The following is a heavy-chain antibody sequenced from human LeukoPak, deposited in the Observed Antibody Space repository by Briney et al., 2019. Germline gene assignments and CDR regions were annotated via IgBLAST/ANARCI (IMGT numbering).Heavy chain of an antibody. V-gene: IGHV1-2*02. CDR3: ARGSTTYFDY. CDR1: GYTFTGYY. CDR2: INPNSGDT. Sequence: GASVKVSCKASGYTFTGYYIHWVRQAPGQGLEWMGWINPNSGDTDYAQTFQGRFTVTRDTSISTAYMELVTMTSDDTALYYCARGSTTYFDYWGQGTMVTVSS. D-gene: IGHD2/OR15-2a*01. J-gene: IGHJ4*02.